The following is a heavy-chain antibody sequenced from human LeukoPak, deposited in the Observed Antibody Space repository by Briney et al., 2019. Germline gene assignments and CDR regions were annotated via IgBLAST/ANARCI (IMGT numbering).Heavy chain of an antibody. CDR3: ARVSSMEAFDI. CDR1: GFTFSSYS. V-gene: IGHV3-21*01. CDR2: ISSSSSYI. D-gene: IGHD2-2*01. Sequence: GGSLRLSCAASGFTFSSYSMNWVRQAPGRGLEWVSSISSSSSYIYYADSVKGRFTISRDNAKNSLYLQMNSLRAEDTAVYYCARVSSMEAFDIWGQGTMVTVSS. J-gene: IGHJ3*02.